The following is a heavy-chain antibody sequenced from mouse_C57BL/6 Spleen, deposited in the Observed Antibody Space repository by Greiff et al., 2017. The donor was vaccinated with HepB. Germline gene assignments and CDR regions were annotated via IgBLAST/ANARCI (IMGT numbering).Heavy chain of an antibody. CDR2: IYPGDGGT. V-gene: IGHV1-82*01. D-gene: IGHD1-1*01. CDR3: APRYYSRSSYGYFDV. Sequence: QVQLQQSGPELVKPGASVKISCKASGYAFISSWMHWVKQRPGQGLEWIGRIYPGDGGTNYNGKFKGKATLTADKSSSTAYMQLSSLTSEDSAVYCCAPRYYSRSSYGYFDVWGTGTTVTVSS. CDR1: GYAFISSW. J-gene: IGHJ1*03.